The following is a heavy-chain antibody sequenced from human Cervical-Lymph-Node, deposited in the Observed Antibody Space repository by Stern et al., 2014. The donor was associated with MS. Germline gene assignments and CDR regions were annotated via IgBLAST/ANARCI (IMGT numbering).Heavy chain of an antibody. Sequence: EVQLLESGAELIRPGESLKISCKGSGFKFSIYWIAWVRQMPGKGLEWMGIIYPGDTETRYSPSFQSQVTMSADKATRTAYLQWSSLNASDTAMYFCARQTTAWASDVWGQGTLVTVSS. CDR1: GFKFSIYW. D-gene: IGHD1-14*01. J-gene: IGHJ4*02. V-gene: IGHV5-51*01. CDR2: IYPGDTET. CDR3: ARQTTAWASDV.